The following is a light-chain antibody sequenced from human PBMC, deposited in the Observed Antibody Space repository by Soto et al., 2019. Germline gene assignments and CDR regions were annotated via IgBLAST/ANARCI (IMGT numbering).Light chain of an antibody. V-gene: IGKV1-33*01. CDR3: QQYDNLPWT. CDR1: QDISNY. CDR2: AAS. Sequence: DIQMTQSPSSLSASVGDRVTITCQASQDISNYLNWYQQKPGKAPKLLIYAASNLETGVPSRFSGSASGTDFPFTISSLQPEDIATYYCQQYDNLPWTFGQGTKVEIK. J-gene: IGKJ1*01.